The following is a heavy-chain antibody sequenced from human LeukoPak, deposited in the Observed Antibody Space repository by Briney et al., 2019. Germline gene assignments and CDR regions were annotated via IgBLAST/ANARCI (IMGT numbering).Heavy chain of an antibody. CDR3: AKGTSPYYYDTFDY. D-gene: IGHD3-22*01. Sequence: GRSLRLSCAAYGFTFTDYAMHWVRQAPGRGLEWVSGISWNGGSIVYADSVKGRFTISRDNARNSLYLQMNSLGAEDMALYYCAKGTSPYYYDTFDYWGQGTLVTVSS. CDR2: ISWNGGSI. V-gene: IGHV3-9*03. J-gene: IGHJ4*02. CDR1: GFTFTDYA.